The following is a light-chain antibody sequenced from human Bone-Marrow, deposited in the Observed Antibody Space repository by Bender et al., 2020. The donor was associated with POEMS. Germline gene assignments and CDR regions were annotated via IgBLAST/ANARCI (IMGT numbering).Light chain of an antibody. Sequence: QSALTQPASVSGSPGQSITISCTGTSSDVGGYNLVSWYQQHPGKAPKLVIFEATKRPSGLSDRFSGSKSGNTASLTISGLQAEDEADYYCCSYAGGGTFVFGGGTKLTVL. CDR1: SSDVGGYNL. CDR2: EAT. CDR3: CSYAGGGTFV. J-gene: IGLJ3*02. V-gene: IGLV2-23*02.